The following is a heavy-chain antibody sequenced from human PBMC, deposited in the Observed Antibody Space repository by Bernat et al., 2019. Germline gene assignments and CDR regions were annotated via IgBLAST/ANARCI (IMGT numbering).Heavy chain of an antibody. J-gene: IGHJ3*02. CDR3: AQTYSGSYYLGDAFDI. Sequence: EVQLVESGGGLVQPGGSLRLSCAASGFTVSSNYMSWVRQAPGKGLEWVSVIYSGGSTYYADSVKGRCTISRDNSKNTLYLQMNSLRAEDTAVYYCAQTYSGSYYLGDAFDIWGQGTMVTVSS. CDR1: GFTVSSNY. CDR2: IYSGGST. V-gene: IGHV3-66*01. D-gene: IGHD1-26*01.